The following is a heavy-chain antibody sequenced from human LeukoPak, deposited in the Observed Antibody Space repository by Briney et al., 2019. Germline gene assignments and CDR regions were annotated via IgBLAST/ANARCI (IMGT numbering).Heavy chain of an antibody. Sequence: SVKVSCKASGGTFSSYAISWVRQAPGQGLEWMGRIIPIFGTAKYAQKFQGRVTITTDESTSTAYMELNSLRPEDTAVCYCAKDPLLYGSGSYYFDNWGQGTLVTVSS. CDR1: GGTFSSYA. V-gene: IGHV1-69*05. CDR3: AKDPLLYGSGSYYFDN. D-gene: IGHD3-10*01. J-gene: IGHJ4*02. CDR2: IIPIFGTA.